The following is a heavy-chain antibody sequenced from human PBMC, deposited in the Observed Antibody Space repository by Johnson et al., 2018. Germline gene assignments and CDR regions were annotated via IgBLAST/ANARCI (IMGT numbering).Heavy chain of an antibody. J-gene: IGHJ3*02. D-gene: IGHD2-2*01. V-gene: IGHV3-64*07. CDR2: ISSNGGST. CDR3: ARVMLKSYYAGSGISGFGAFDI. Sequence: EVQLVQSGGGLVQPGGSLRLSCAASGFTFNRYGIHWVRQAPGKGLEYVSAISSNGGSTYYADSVKGRFTISSDNSKNTLYLQMGSLRPGDMAVYYCARVMLKSYYAGSGISGFGAFDIWGQGTMVTVSS. CDR1: GFTFNRYG.